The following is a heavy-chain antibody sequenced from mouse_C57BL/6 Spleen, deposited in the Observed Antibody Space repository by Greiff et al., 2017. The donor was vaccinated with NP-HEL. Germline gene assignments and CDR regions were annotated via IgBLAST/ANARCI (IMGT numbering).Heavy chain of an antibody. CDR1: GFTFSSYT. CDR2: ISGGGGNT. V-gene: IGHV5-9*01. D-gene: IGHD1-1*01. J-gene: IGHJ1*03. CDR3: ARPSYYYGSSYWYFDV. Sequence: DVQLVESGGGLVKPGGSLKLSCAASGFTFSSYTMSWVRQTPEKRLEWVATISGGGGNTYYPDRVKGRFTISRDNAKNTLYLQMSSLRSEDTALYYCARPSYYYGSSYWYFDVWGTGTTVTVSS.